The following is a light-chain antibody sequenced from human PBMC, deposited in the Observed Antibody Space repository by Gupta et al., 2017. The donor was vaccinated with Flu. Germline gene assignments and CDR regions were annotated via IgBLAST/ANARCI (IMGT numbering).Light chain of an antibody. Sequence: CRSTQGLLYRDVKAYMHPCKRRPVQSPRRLVYLVSYRDSVVPQRFSGGGCGTKFSLTLRAVEGENIGMYFSMRSTHCPWTFGRGTTVEIK. CDR1: QGLLYRDVKAY. J-gene: IGKJ1*01. V-gene: IGKV2-30*01. CDR3: MRSTHCPWT. CDR2: LVS.